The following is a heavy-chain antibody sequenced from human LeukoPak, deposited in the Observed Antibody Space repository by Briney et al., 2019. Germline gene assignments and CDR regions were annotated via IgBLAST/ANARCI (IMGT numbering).Heavy chain of an antibody. J-gene: IGHJ4*02. D-gene: IGHD6-13*01. CDR1: GFTFSSYA. CDR3: ARVGGYSSSWYDY. CDR2: ISYDGSNK. Sequence: PGGSLRLSCAASGFTFSSYAMHWVRQAPGKGLEWVAVISYDGSNKYYADSVKGRFTISRDNSKNTLYLQMNSLRAEDTAVYYCARVGGYSSSWYDYWGQGTLVTVSS. V-gene: IGHV3-30-3*01.